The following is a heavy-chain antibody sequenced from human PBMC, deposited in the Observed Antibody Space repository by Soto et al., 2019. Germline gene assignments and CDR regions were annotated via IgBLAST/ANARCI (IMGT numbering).Heavy chain of an antibody. CDR1: GFTFSSYA. CDR3: AIQLITFGGVTPYFDY. V-gene: IGHV3-23*01. Sequence: GGSLRLSCAASGFTFSSYAMSWVRQAPGKGLEWVSAISGSGGSTYYADSVKGRFTISRDNSKNTLYLQSNSLRAEDTAVYYCAIQLITFGGVTPYFDYWGQGTLVTVSS. J-gene: IGHJ4*02. D-gene: IGHD3-16*01. CDR2: ISGSGGST.